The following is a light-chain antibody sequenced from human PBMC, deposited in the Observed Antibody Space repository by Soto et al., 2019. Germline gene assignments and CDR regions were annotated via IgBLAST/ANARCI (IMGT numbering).Light chain of an antibody. Sequence: DIQMTQSPSTLSASIGDTVTISCRTSQTINNLLAWYQKKPGQAPEPLIFDASTVNPGVPSRFSGSGSGTDFTLTIRDLQPDDFATYYCQHYDPYGRLTFGPGTTVDIK. CDR2: DAS. CDR1: QTINNL. V-gene: IGKV1-5*01. J-gene: IGKJ3*01. CDR3: QHYDPYGRLT.